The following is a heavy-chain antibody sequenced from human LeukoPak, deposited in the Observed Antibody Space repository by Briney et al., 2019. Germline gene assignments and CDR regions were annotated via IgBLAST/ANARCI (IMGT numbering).Heavy chain of an antibody. CDR1: GGTFSSYA. Sequence: SVKVSCKASGGTFSSYAISWVRQAPGQGLEWMGGIIPIFGTANYAQKFQGRVTITTDESTSTAYMELSSLRSEDTAVYYCARAGEDIVVVPAAMDYYYMDVWGKGTTVTVSS. CDR2: IIPIFGTA. CDR3: ARAGEDIVVVPAAMDYYYMDV. V-gene: IGHV1-69*05. D-gene: IGHD2-2*01. J-gene: IGHJ6*03.